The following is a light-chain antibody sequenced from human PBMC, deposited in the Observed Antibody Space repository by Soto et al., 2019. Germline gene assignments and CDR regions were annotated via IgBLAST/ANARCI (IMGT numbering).Light chain of an antibody. V-gene: IGLV2-14*03. Sequence: QSVLTQPASVSGSPGQSITISCTGTSDDVGHYNYVSWYQQHPGKAPKLMIYDVSNRPSGIPNRFSGSKSGNTASLTISGLQPEDEADYYCSSYTSRSXITLMVFGGGTKLTVL. CDR2: DVS. CDR1: SDDVGHYNY. CDR3: SSYTSRSXITLMV. J-gene: IGLJ2*01.